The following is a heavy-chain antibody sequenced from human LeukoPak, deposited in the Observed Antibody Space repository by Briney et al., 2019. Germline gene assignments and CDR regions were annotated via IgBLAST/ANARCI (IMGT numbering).Heavy chain of an antibody. CDR3: PRHPATVTTTPYGMDV. J-gene: IGHJ6*02. Sequence: GESLKISCKGSGYSFTSYWIGWVRQMPGKGLEWMGIIYPGDSDTRYSPSFQGQVTISADKSISTAYLQWSSLKASDTAMYYWPRHPATVTTTPYGMDVWGQGPRSPSP. CDR2: IYPGDSDT. D-gene: IGHD4-17*01. V-gene: IGHV5-51*01. CDR1: GYSFTSYW.